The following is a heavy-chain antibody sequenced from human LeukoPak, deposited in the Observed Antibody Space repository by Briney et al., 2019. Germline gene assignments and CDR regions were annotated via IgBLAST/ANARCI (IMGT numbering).Heavy chain of an antibody. J-gene: IGHJ4*02. CDR3: VREFITGTTSFDY. D-gene: IGHD1-7*01. CDR1: GYTFTSYG. CDR2: INTNTGNP. Sequence: ASVKVSCKASGYTFTSYGISWVRQAPGQGLEWMGWINTNTGNPTYAQGFTGRFVFSLDTSVSTAYLQISSLKAEDTAVYYCVREFITGTTSFDYWGQGTLVTVSS. V-gene: IGHV7-4-1*02.